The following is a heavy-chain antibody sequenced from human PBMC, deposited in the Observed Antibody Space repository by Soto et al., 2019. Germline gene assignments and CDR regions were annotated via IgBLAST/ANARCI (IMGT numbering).Heavy chain of an antibody. CDR1: GGSISSSSYY. J-gene: IGHJ3*02. D-gene: IGHD3-16*02. V-gene: IGHV4-39*01. CDR3: ARRLEGGLGELSLLGAFDI. Sequence: SETLSLTCTVSGGSISSSSYYWGWIRQPPGKGLEWIGSIYYSGSTCYNPSLKSRVTISVDTSKNKFSLKLSLVTASDTAAYYCARRLEGGLGELSLLGAFDIWGQGTIVTVSS. CDR2: IYYSGST.